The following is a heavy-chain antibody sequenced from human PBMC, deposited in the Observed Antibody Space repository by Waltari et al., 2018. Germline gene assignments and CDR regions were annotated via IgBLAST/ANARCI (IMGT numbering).Heavy chain of an antibody. CDR3: ARSILSGLYSSGYHYEGHYFDY. CDR2: IKQDGSEK. V-gene: IGHV3-7*01. Sequence: EVQLVESGGGLVQPGGSLRLSCAASGFTFSSYWMSWVRQAPGKGLEWVANIKQDGSEKYYVDSVKGRFTISRDNAKNSLYLQMNSLRAEDTAVYYCARSILSGLYSSGYHYEGHYFDYWGQGTLVTVSS. CDR1: GFTFSSYW. D-gene: IGHD3-22*01. J-gene: IGHJ4*02.